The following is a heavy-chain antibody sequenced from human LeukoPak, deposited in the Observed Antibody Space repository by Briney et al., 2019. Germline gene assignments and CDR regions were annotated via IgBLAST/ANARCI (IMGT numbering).Heavy chain of an antibody. V-gene: IGHV5-51*01. CDR1: GYSFTSHW. Sequence: GESLKISCKGSGYSFTSHWIGWVRQMPGKGLECMGVIYPGDSDTRYSPSFQGQATISADKSNSTAYLQWSSLRASDTAIYYCARHHTSSISDYFGYWGQGTLVTVSS. D-gene: IGHD6-13*01. J-gene: IGHJ4*02. CDR2: IYPGDSDT. CDR3: ARHHTSSISDYFGY.